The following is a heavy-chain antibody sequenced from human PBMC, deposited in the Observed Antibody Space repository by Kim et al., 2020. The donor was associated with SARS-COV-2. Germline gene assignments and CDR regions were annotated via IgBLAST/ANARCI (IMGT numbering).Heavy chain of an antibody. Sequence: SVKVSCKASGGTFSSYAISWVRQAPGQGLEWMGGIIPIFGTANYAQKFQGRVTITADESTSTAYMELSSLRSEDTAVYYCARDRGCHGAFDIWGQGTMVTVSS. J-gene: IGHJ3*02. V-gene: IGHV1-69*13. CDR1: GGTFSSYA. CDR3: ARDRGCHGAFDI. D-gene: IGHD3-10*01. CDR2: IIPIFGTA.